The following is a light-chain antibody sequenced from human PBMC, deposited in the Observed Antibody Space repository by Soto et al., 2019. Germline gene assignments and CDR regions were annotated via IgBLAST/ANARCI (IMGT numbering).Light chain of an antibody. J-gene: IGKJ5*01. V-gene: IGKV3-20*01. Sequence: EIVLTQSPGTLSLSPGERATLSCRASQSVSSSYLAWYQQKPGQAPRLLLYGASSRATGIPDRFSGSGSGTDFTLTISRLEPEDFGVDYVQLYGRSPQTFGQGTRLEIK. CDR2: GAS. CDR1: QSVSSSY. CDR3: QLYGRSPQT.